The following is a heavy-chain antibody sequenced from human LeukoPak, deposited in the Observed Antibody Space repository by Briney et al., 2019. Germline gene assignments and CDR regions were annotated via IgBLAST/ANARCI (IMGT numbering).Heavy chain of an antibody. CDR3: ASDYFLDY. D-gene: IGHD6-25*01. V-gene: IGHV3-23*01. J-gene: IGHJ4*02. CDR1: GFTFSSYA. Sequence: GGSLRLSCAASGFTFSSYAMTWVRQAPGKGLEWVSTISDSGARTNYADSAKGRFTISRDNSMNTLYLQMNSLRADDTAVYYCASDYFLDYWGQGTLVTVSS. CDR2: ISDSGART.